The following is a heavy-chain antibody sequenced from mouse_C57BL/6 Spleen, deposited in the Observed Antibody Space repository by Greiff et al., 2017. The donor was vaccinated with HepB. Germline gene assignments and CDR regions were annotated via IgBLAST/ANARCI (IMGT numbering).Heavy chain of an antibody. J-gene: IGHJ4*01. CDR2: IWSGGST. CDR1: GFSLTSYG. V-gene: IGHV2-2*01. D-gene: IGHD1-1*01. Sequence: VQRVESGPGLVQPSQSLSITCTVSGFSLTSYGVHWVRQSPGKGLEWLGVIWSGGSTDYNADFISRLSISKDNSKSQVFFKMNSLQADDTAIYYCARNTVVAPYAMDYWGQGTSVTVSS. CDR3: ARNTVVAPYAMDY.